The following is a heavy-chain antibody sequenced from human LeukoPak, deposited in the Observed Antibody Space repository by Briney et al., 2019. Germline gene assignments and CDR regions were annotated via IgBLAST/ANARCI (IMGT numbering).Heavy chain of an antibody. CDR3: ARGSSGIAVRGLAWAWFDP. Sequence: GGSLRLSCAASGFTFSSYWMTWVRQAPGKGLEWVANIKSGGSAKYYVDSVKGRFTTSRDNAKNSLYLDMNSLRAEDTAVYYCARGSSGIAVRGLAWAWFDPWGQGTLVTVSS. D-gene: IGHD3-10*01. CDR1: GFTFSSYW. J-gene: IGHJ5*02. V-gene: IGHV3-7*05. CDR2: IKSGGSAK.